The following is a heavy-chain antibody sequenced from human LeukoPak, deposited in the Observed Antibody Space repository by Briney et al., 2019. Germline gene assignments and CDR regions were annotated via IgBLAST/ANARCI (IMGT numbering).Heavy chain of an antibody. J-gene: IGHJ6*03. V-gene: IGHV3-20*04. CDR2: INWNGGST. CDR3: ARDLSNYYYYMDV. D-gene: IGHD3-16*02. Sequence: PGGSLRLSCAASGFTFDDYGMSWVRQAPGKGLEWVSGINWNGGSTGYADSVKGRFTISRDSAKNSLYLQMNSLRAEDTALYYCARDLSNYYYYMDVWGKGTTVTVSS. CDR1: GFTFDDYG.